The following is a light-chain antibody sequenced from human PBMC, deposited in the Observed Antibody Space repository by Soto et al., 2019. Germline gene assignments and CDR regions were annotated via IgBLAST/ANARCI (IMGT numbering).Light chain of an antibody. J-gene: IGKJ4*01. Sequence: EVVLTQSPGTLSLSPGEGATLSCRASQSVSSSYLAWYQQKAGQAPRLLSFGASSRASGIPDRFSGSGSGTDLTLTISRLEPEDFAMYYCQQYGSSPLTFGGGTKVEIK. CDR3: QQYGSSPLT. CDR1: QSVSSSY. CDR2: GAS. V-gene: IGKV3-20*01.